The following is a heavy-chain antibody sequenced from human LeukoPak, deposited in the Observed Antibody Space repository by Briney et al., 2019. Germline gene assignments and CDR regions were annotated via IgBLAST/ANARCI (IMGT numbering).Heavy chain of an antibody. CDR2: ISSDAITT. D-gene: IGHD7-27*01. CDR1: GFAFSTYW. Sequence: PGGSLRLSCAASGFAFSTYWMHWVRQAPGKGLVWVSRISSDAITTNYADSVKGRFTVSRDNAKNTLYLEMNSLRAEDTAVYYCASFFLGSWYFDLWGRGTLVTVSS. V-gene: IGHV3-74*01. CDR3: ASFFLGSWYFDL. J-gene: IGHJ2*01.